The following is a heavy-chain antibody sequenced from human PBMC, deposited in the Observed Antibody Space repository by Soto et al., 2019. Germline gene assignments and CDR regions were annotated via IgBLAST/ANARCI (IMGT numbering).Heavy chain of an antibody. CDR1: GFTFTSYA. J-gene: IGHJ5*02. V-gene: IGHV3-23*01. Sequence: GGSLRLSCAASGFTFTSYAMTWVRQAPEKGLEWVSSISASGGTTYYTDSVKGRFTISRDNSKNTLFLQMNSLRAEDTAVYYCAKAWGWFDPWGQGTLVTVSS. D-gene: IGHD3-16*01. CDR2: ISASGGTT. CDR3: AKAWGWFDP.